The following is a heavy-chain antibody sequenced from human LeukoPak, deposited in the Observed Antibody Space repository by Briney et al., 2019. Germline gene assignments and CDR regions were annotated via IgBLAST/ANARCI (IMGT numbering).Heavy chain of an antibody. CDR2: MNPNSGNT. CDR3: ARGRSVCSSTSCYTRGEFDY. J-gene: IGHJ4*02. CDR1: GYTFTSYD. Sequence: ASVKASCKASGYTFTSYDINWVRQATGQGLEWMGWMNPNSGNTGYAQKFQGRVTITRNTSISTAYMELSSLRSEDTAVYYCARGRSVCSSTSCYTRGEFDYWGQGTLVTVSS. D-gene: IGHD2-2*02. V-gene: IGHV1-8*03.